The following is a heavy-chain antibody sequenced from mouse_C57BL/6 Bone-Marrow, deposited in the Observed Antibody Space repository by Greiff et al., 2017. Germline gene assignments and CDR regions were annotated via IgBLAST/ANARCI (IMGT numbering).Heavy chain of an antibody. D-gene: IGHD1-1*01. J-gene: IGHJ2*01. CDR1: GYAFSSSW. CDR3: ARYGYYGGYFVY. CDR2: IYPGDGDT. V-gene: IGHV1-82*01. Sequence: QVQLKESGPELVKPGASVKISCKASGYAFSSSWMNWVKQRPGKGLEWIGRIYPGDGDTNYNGKFKGKATLTADKSSSTAYMQLSSLTSEDSAVYFCARYGYYGGYFVYWGQGTTLTVSS.